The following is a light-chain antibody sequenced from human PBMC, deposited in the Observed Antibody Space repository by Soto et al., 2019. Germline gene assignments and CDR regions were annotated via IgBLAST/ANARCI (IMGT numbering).Light chain of an antibody. CDR1: QSVSSN. Sequence: IVMTQSPATLSVSPGERATLSCRASQSVSSNLAWYQQKPGQATRLLIYGASTRATGIPARFSGSGSGTEFTLTISSLQSEDFAVYYCQQYNNWPPYTFGQGTKLEIK. V-gene: IGKV3-15*01. J-gene: IGKJ2*01. CDR3: QQYNNWPPYT. CDR2: GAS.